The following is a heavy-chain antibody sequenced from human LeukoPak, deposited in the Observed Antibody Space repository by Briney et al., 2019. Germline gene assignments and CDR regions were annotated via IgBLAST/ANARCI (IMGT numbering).Heavy chain of an antibody. Sequence: SETLSLTCAVYGRSFSGYYWSWIRQPPGKGLEWIGEINHSGSTNYNPSLTSRVTISVDTSKNQFSLKLSSVTAADTAVYYCARDYGSGSKPWGQGTLVTVSS. D-gene: IGHD3-10*01. CDR2: INHSGST. CDR3: ARDYGSGSKP. J-gene: IGHJ5*02. V-gene: IGHV4-34*01. CDR1: GRSFSGYY.